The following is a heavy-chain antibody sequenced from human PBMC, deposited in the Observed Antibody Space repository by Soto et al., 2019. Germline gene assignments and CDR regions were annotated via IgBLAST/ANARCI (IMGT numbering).Heavy chain of an antibody. CDR1: GGSISTGGYY. Sequence: QVQLQESGPGLVKPSQTLSLTCTVSGGSISTGGYYWTWIRQHPGKGLEWIGYIYYSGSTYYNPSLKSRVTISVDTSKNQFSLKLSAVTAADTAVYYCARGLSVTLFDNWGQGTLVTVSS. D-gene: IGHD4-17*01. CDR2: IYYSGST. J-gene: IGHJ4*02. CDR3: ARGLSVTLFDN. V-gene: IGHV4-31*03.